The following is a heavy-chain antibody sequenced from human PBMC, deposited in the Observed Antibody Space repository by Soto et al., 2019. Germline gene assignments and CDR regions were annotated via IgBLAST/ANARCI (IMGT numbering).Heavy chain of an antibody. CDR2: ISYDGSNN. D-gene: IGHD1-26*01. J-gene: IGHJ4*03. CDR1: GFTFSSYA. V-gene: IGHV3-30-3*01. Sequence: PGGALSLSSAASGFTFSSYAMHWIRQAPGKGLVGVAVISYDGSNNYYADSVQGRFTISRDNSKNTLYLQMNSLRAEDTAVYYCARGEAIRSSGSYFRLLVPGDAGQRRL. CDR3: ARGEAIRSSGSYFRL.